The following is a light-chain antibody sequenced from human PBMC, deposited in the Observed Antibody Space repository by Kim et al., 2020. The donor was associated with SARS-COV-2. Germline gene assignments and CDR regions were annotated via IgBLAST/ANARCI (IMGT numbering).Light chain of an antibody. CDR3: SAWDGSLSAGV. CDR1: SNNVGNQG. Sequence: QAGLTQPPSVSKGLRQTATLTCTGNSNNVGNQGAAWLQQHQGQPPKLLSYRNNNRPSWISERLSASRTGNTASLTITGLQPEDEADYYCSAWDGSLSAGVFGGGTQLTVL. V-gene: IGLV10-54*01. J-gene: IGLJ2*01. CDR2: RNN.